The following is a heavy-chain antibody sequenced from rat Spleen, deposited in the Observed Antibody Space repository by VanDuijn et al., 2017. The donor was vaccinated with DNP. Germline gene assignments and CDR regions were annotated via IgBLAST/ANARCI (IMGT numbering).Heavy chain of an antibody. CDR3: ARHVLPLRVWDY. V-gene: IGHV5-22*01. J-gene: IGHJ2*01. CDR2: ISYDGGNS. CDR1: GFTSSDYY. D-gene: IGHD1-4*01. Sequence: EVQLVESGGDLVQPGRSLRVSCAAPGFTSSDYYMTWVRQAPTKGLEWVAYISYDGGNSYYGDSVKGRFTISRDNAESTLYLQMNSLRSEDMATYYCARHVLPLRVWDYWGQGVMVTVSS.